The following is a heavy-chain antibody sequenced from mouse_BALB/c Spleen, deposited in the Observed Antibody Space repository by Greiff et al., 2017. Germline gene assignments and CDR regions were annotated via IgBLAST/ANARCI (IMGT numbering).Heavy chain of an antibody. Sequence: EVKLMESGGGLVQPGGSRKLSCAASGFTFSSFGMHWVRQAPEKGLEWVAYISSGSSTIYYADTVKGRSTISRDNPKNTLFLQMTSLRSEDTAMYYCARGRSTVVDYYAMDYWGQGTSVTVSS. J-gene: IGHJ4*01. D-gene: IGHD1-1*01. CDR1: GFTFSSFG. CDR3: ARGRSTVVDYYAMDY. V-gene: IGHV5-17*02. CDR2: ISSGSSTI.